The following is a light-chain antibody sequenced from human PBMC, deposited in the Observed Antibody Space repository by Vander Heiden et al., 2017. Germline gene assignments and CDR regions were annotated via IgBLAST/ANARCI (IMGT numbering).Light chain of an antibody. J-gene: IGKJ4*01. Sequence: DTVMTQSPDSLPLSLGERATINCKSSQSVLYTSKNKNCLAWYQQRPGQPPKLLIYWASTRESGVPDRYSGSGSGTDFTLTISSLQAEDVAIYYCQQYYTNPPTFGGGTKVEIK. CDR1: QSVLYTSKNKNC. CDR3: QQYYTNPPT. V-gene: IGKV4-1*01. CDR2: WAS.